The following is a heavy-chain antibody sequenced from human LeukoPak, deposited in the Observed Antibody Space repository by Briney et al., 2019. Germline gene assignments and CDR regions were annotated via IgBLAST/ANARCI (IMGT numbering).Heavy chain of an antibody. V-gene: IGHV3-23*01. CDR1: GFTFSSYS. Sequence: PGGSLRLSCAASGFTFSSYSMNWVRQAPGKGLEWVSAISGSGGSTYYANSVKGRFTISRDNSKNTLYLQMNSLRAEDTAVYYCANLPGYDFWSGYWFFDYWGQGTLVTVSS. CDR2: ISGSGGST. J-gene: IGHJ4*02. CDR3: ANLPGYDFWSGYWFFDY. D-gene: IGHD3-3*01.